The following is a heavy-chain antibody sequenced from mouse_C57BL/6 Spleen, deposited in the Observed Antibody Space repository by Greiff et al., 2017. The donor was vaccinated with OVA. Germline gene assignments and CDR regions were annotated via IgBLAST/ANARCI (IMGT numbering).Heavy chain of an antibody. V-gene: IGHV1-26*01. Sequence: VQLQQSGPELVKPGASVKISCKASGYTFTDYYMNWVKQSHGKSLEWIGDINPNNGGTSYNQKFKGKATLTVDKSSSTAYMELRSLTSEDSAVYYCASWDGYYFDYWGQGTTLTVSS. CDR3: ASWDGYYFDY. CDR2: INPNNGGT. D-gene: IGHD4-1*01. J-gene: IGHJ2*01. CDR1: GYTFTDYY.